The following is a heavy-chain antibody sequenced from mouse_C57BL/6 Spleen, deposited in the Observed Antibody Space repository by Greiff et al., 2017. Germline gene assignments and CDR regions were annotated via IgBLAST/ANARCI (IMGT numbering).Heavy chain of an antibody. D-gene: IGHD1-1*01. Sequence: QVQLQQSGAELVKPGASVKISCKASGYAFSSYWMNWVKQRPGKGLEWIGQIYPGDGDTNYTGKFKGKATLTADKSSSTAYLQLSSLTSEDSAVYFCARSGFITTVVGEDYAMDYWGQGTSVTVSS. CDR2: IYPGDGDT. J-gene: IGHJ4*01. CDR3: ARSGFITTVVGEDYAMDY. V-gene: IGHV1-80*01. CDR1: GYAFSSYW.